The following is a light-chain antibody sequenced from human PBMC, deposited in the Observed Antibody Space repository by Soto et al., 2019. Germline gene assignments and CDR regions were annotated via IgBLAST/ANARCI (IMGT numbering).Light chain of an antibody. CDR2: GAS. CDR1: QSVSSSY. V-gene: IGKV3-20*01. CDR3: QQYGSSPPWT. J-gene: IGKJ1*01. Sequence: EIVLTQSPGTLSLSPGERATLSCRASQSVSSSYLSWYQQKPGPAPRLLIYGASSRATGIPDRFSGSGSGTDFTLTISRLEPEDFAVSYCQQYGSSPPWTFGQGTKVEIK.